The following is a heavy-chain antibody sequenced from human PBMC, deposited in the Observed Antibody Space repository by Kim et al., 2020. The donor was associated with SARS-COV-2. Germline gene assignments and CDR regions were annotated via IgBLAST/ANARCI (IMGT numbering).Heavy chain of an antibody. CDR3: ARDSSYYYDSSGNSDY. V-gene: IGHV3-11*05. Sequence: GGSLRLSCAASGFTFSDYYMSWIRQAPGKGLEWVSYISSSSSYTNYADSVKGRFTISRDNAKNSLYLQMNSLRAEDTAVYYCARDSSYYYDSSGNSDYWGQGTLVTVSS. D-gene: IGHD3-22*01. J-gene: IGHJ4*02. CDR2: ISSSSSYT. CDR1: GFTFSDYY.